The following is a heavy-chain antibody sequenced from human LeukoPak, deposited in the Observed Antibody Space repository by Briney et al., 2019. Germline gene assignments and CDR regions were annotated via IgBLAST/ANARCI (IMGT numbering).Heavy chain of an antibody. CDR3: ARGENSFGSSWYPDAFDI. D-gene: IGHD6-13*01. Sequence: GGSLRLSCAASGFTFDDYGMSWVRQAPGKGLEWVSGINWNGGSTGYADSVKGRFTISRDNAKNSLYLQMNSLRAEDTALYYCARGENSFGSSWYPDAFDIWGQGTMVTVSS. CDR1: GFTFDDYG. V-gene: IGHV3-20*04. J-gene: IGHJ3*02. CDR2: INWNGGST.